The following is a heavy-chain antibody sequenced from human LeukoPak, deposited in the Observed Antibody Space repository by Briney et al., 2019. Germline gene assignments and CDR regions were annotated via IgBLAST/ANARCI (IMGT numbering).Heavy chain of an antibody. CDR3: ARVKDQLGDAFDI. V-gene: IGHV4-34*01. J-gene: IGHJ3*02. Sequence: PSETLSLTCAVYGGSFSGYYWSWIRQPPGEGLEWIGEINHSGSTNYNPSLKSRVTISVDTSKNQFSLKLSSVTAADTAVYYCARVKDQLGDAFDIWGQGTMVTVSS. CDR2: INHSGST. CDR1: GGSFSGYY. D-gene: IGHD1-1*01.